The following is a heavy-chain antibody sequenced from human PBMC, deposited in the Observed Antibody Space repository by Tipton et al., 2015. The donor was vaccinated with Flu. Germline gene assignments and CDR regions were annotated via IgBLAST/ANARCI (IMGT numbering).Heavy chain of an antibody. D-gene: IGHD6-19*01. J-gene: IGHJ3*02. V-gene: IGHV4-38-2*01. Sequence: TLSLTCAVSGYSISSGYYWGWIRQPPGKGLEWIGSIYHSGSTYYNPSLKGRVTISVDTSKNQFSLKLSSVTAADTAVYYCASPPPMPGSSGWYPTLNAFDIWGQGTMVTGSS. CDR3: ASPPPMPGSSGWYPTLNAFDI. CDR1: GYSISSGYY. CDR2: IYHSGST.